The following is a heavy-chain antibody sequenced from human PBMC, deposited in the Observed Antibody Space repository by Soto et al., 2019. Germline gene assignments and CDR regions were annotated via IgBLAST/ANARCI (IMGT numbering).Heavy chain of an antibody. D-gene: IGHD3-22*01. J-gene: IGHJ4*02. CDR1: GFTFSSYA. V-gene: IGHV3-23*01. Sequence: EVQLLESGGGLVQPGGSLRLSCAASGFTFSSYAISWVRQAPGKGLEWVSAISGSGGSTYYADSVKGRFTISRDNSKNTLYLQMNSLRAEDTAVYYCAKDPTWHYDSSPRGYFDYWGQGTLVTVSS. CDR2: ISGSGGST. CDR3: AKDPTWHYDSSPRGYFDY.